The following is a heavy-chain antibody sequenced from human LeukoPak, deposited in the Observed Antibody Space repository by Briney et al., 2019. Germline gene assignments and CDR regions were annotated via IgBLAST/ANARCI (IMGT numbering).Heavy chain of an antibody. CDR2: IYTSGST. V-gene: IGHV4-4*07. J-gene: IGHJ4*02. D-gene: IGHD3-10*01. CDR1: GVSISSYY. CDR3: AREAPIFDSGSYYKSLGY. Sequence: SETLSLTCTVSGVSISSYYWSWIRQPAGKGLEWIGRIYTSGSTNYNPSLKSRVTISIDTSKNQFSLELRSATAADTAVYYCAREAPIFDSGSYYKSLGYWGQGTLVTVSS.